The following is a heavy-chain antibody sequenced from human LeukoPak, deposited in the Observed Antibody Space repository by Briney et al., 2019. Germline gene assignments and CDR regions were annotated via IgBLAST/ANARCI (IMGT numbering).Heavy chain of an antibody. V-gene: IGHV1-18*01. CDR3: ARSLRSFAVVH. CDR2: ITMINGNT. D-gene: IGHD3-3*01. CDR1: GYNFNTYG. Sequence: ASVKVSCEASGYNFNTYGFSWVRQAPGQGLEWMGWITMINGNTDYAEKLQGRVTMTIDTSKSEAYMELRSLRSDDRAVYYCARSLRSFAVVHWGQGTLLTVSS. J-gene: IGHJ1*01.